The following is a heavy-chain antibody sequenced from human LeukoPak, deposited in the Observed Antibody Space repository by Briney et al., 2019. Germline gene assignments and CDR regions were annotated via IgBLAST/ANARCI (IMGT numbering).Heavy chain of an antibody. V-gene: IGHV4-38-2*01. D-gene: IGHD4-17*01. J-gene: IGHJ4*02. CDR2: IYHSGST. Sequence: SETLSLTCAVSGYSIRSGDYWGWIRQSPGKGLEWIASIYHSGSTHYNPSLKSRVTISVDTSKNQFSLMPSSVTAADTAVYYCARNRSVTTTPGFDHWGQGTLVTVSS. CDR3: ARNRSVTTTPGFDH. CDR1: GYSIRSGDY.